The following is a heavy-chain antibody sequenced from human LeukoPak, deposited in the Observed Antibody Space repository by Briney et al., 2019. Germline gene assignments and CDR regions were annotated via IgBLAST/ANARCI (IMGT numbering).Heavy chain of an antibody. CDR1: GYIFTNYY. Sequence: ASVKVSCKASGYIFTNYYIHWVRQAPGQGLEWMGWINPNGGDTNYAQKFQGRVTMTRDTSISTAYMELSSLKSDDTAMFYCARMIVVVPNNWFDPWGQGTLVTVSS. J-gene: IGHJ5*02. CDR3: ARMIVVVPNNWFDP. CDR2: INPNGGDT. D-gene: IGHD3-22*01. V-gene: IGHV1-2*02.